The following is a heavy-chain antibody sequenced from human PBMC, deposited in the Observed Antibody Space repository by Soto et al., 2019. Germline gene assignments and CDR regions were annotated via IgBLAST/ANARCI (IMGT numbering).Heavy chain of an antibody. CDR2: IYYSGST. CDR3: ARVDYSNYYGMDV. J-gene: IGHJ6*02. V-gene: IGHV4-31*03. CDR1: GGSISSGGYY. Sequence: SETLSLTCTVSGGSISSGGYYWSWIRQHPGKGLEWIGYIYYSGSTYYNPSLKSRVTISVDTSKNQFSLKLSSVTAADTAVYYCARVDYSNYYGMDVWGQGTTVTVSS. D-gene: IGHD4-4*01.